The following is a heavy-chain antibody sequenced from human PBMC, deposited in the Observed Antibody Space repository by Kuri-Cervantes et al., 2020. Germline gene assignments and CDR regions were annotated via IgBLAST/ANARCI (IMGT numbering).Heavy chain of an antibody. CDR2: ISSSSSTI. J-gene: IGHJ4*02. D-gene: IGHD4-17*01. Sequence: LSLTCAASGFTVSSNYMSWVRQAPGKGLEWVSYISSSSSTIYYADSVKGRFTISRDNAKNSLYLQMNSLRDEDTAVYYCARDYGYYFDYWGQGTLVTVSS. CDR3: ARDYGYYFDY. V-gene: IGHV3-48*02. CDR1: GFTVSSNY.